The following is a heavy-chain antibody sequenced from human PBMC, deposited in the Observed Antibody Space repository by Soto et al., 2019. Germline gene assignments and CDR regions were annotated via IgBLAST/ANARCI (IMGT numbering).Heavy chain of an antibody. D-gene: IGHD6-19*01. CDR1: GFTFSSYG. Sequence: GGSLRLSCAASGFTFSSYGMHWVRQAPGKGLEWVAVIWYDGSNKYYADSVKGRFTISRDNTKNTVYLQMTSLRAEDTAVYYCARDRIAVTGFQGNWFDPRGQGTLVTVSS. CDR3: ARDRIAVTGFQGNWFDP. CDR2: IWYDGSNK. V-gene: IGHV3-33*01. J-gene: IGHJ5*02.